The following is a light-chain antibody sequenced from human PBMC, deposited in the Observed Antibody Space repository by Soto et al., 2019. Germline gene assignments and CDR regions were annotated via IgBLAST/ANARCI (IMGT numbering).Light chain of an antibody. CDR3: QQYNDSFPYT. CDR1: QSISRW. J-gene: IGKJ2*01. V-gene: IGKV1-5*03. CDR2: AAS. Sequence: DIQMTQSPSTLSASVGDRVTITCRASQSISRWLAWYQQKPGTAPKLLIYAASTLESGVPSRFSGSRSGTEFTLTVSSLQPDEFATYYCQQYNDSFPYTFGQGTKLEIK.